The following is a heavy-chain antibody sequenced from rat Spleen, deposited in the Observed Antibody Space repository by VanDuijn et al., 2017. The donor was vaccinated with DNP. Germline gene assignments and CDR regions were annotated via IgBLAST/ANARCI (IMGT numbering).Heavy chain of an antibody. Sequence: EVQVGETGGDLVPPGRSLKLSCAASGFTFSNYGMAWVLQAPTTGLEWVAVISTGGVNTYFPHSVKGQFTISRANANNTQYLEMDSLRAADTATYYCAALSFDYWGQGVMVTASS. V-gene: IGHV5S13*01. CDR1: GFTFSNYG. J-gene: IGHJ2*01. CDR3: AALSFDY. CDR2: ISTGGVNT. D-gene: IGHD1-12*01.